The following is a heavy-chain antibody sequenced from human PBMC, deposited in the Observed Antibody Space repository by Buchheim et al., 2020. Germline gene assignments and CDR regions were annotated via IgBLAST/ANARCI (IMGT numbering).Heavy chain of an antibody. D-gene: IGHD3-22*01. CDR1: GFTFSSYA. CDR3: ARGDYYDSTGYYYEDAFDI. CDR2: ISYDGSNK. J-gene: IGHJ3*02. V-gene: IGHV3-30-3*01. Sequence: QVQLVESGGGVVQPGRSLRLSCAASGFTFSSYAMHWARQAPGKGLEWVAVISYDGSNKYYADSVKGRFTISRDNSKNTLYVQMNSLRAEDTAVYYCARGDYYDSTGYYYEDAFDIWGQGT.